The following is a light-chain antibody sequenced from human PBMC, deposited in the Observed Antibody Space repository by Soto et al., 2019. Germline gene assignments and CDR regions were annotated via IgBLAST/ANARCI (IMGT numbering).Light chain of an antibody. CDR3: QQYGASTLT. CDR1: QSVNSNS. CDR2: AAS. J-gene: IGKJ1*01. Sequence: EIVLTQSPGTLSLSPGERATLSCRASQSVNSNSLAWYRQKPGQAPRLLIYAASSRVSGIRDRYSGSGSGTGVTLTISRLEPEDSEVFYCQQYGASTLTFGQGTRVEIK. V-gene: IGKV3-20*01.